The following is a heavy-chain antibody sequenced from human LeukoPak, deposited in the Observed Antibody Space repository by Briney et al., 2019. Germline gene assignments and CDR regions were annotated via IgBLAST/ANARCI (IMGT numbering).Heavy chain of an antibody. Sequence: GGSLRLSCIASGFTFGDHAMSWVRQAPGKGLEWVGFIRSKAYRGTIEYAASVKGRFTISRDDSKSIAYLQMNSLRAEDTAVYYCAREFYGPFDYWGQGTLVTVSS. J-gene: IGHJ4*02. D-gene: IGHD2/OR15-2a*01. CDR3: AREFYGPFDY. CDR1: GFTFGDHA. V-gene: IGHV3-49*04. CDR2: IRSKAYRGTI.